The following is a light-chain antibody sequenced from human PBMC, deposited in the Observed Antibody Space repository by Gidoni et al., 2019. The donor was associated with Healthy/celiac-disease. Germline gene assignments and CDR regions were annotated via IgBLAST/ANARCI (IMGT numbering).Light chain of an antibody. Sequence: EIVLTQSPGTLSLSPGERATLACRASQSVSSSYLAWYQQKPGQAPRLLIYGASSRATGIPDRFSDSGSGTDFTLTISRLEPEDFAVYYCQQYGSSLYTFGQXTKLEIK. CDR2: GAS. V-gene: IGKV3-20*01. J-gene: IGKJ2*01. CDR1: QSVSSSY. CDR3: QQYGSSLYT.